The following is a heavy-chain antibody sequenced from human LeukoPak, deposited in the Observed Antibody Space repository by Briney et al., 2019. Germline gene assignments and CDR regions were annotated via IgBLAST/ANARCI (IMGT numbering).Heavy chain of an antibody. V-gene: IGHV1-46*01. CDR2: INPRGGST. Sequence: ASVKVSCKASGYTFTSYFMHWMRQAPGQGPEWMGIINPRGGSTEYSHKFQGRLTMTSDTSARTVYMELSSLRSDDTAVYYCARIRDGYNDAYDIWGQGTLVTVTS. J-gene: IGHJ3*02. CDR1: GYTFTSYF. CDR3: ARIRDGYNDAYDI. D-gene: IGHD5-24*01.